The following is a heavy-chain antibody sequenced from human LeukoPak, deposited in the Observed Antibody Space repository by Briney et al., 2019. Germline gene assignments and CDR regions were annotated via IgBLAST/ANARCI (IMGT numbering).Heavy chain of an antibody. CDR1: GYTFTSYD. CDR2: MNPNSGNT. D-gene: IGHD6-13*01. CDR3: ARGDSSSSWLFNYYYYYGMDV. Sequence: ASVKVSCKASGYTFTSYDINWVRPATGQGLEWMGWMNPNSGNTGYAQKFQGRVTMTRNTSISTAYMELSSLRSEDTAVYYCARGDSSSSWLFNYYYYYGMDVWGQGTTVTVSS. V-gene: IGHV1-8*01. J-gene: IGHJ6*02.